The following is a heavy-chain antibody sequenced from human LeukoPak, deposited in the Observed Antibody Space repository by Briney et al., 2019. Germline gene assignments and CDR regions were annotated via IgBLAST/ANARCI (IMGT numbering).Heavy chain of an antibody. V-gene: IGHV4-59*13. CDR2: VYSSGIT. J-gene: IGHJ3*02. D-gene: IGHD2-2*01. Sequence: SETLSLTCTVSGGSISGYYWSWIRQSPGKGLEWIGYVYSSGITNHNPTLKSRVTMSVDLSQNQFSLKVTSVTAADTAVYFCAGVVTSWWNDAFDIWGQGTMVIVSS. CDR3: AGVVTSWWNDAFDI. CDR1: GGSISGYY.